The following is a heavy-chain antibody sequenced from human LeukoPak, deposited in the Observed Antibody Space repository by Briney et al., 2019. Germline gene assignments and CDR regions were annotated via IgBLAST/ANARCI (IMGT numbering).Heavy chain of an antibody. J-gene: IGHJ4*02. CDR3: ATGPRRDGYNYD. D-gene: IGHD5-24*01. V-gene: IGHV1-18*01. CDR2: ISAYNGNT. CDR1: GYTFTSYG. Sequence: ASVKVSCKASGYTFTSYGISWVRQAPGQGLEWMGWISAYNGNTNYAQKLQGRVTMTTGTSTSTAYMELSSLRSEDTAVYYCATGPRRDGYNYDWGQGTLVTVSS.